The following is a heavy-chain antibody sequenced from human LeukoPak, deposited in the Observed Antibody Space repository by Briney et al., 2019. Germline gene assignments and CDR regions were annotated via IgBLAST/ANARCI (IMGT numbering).Heavy chain of an antibody. J-gene: IGHJ4*02. V-gene: IGHV3-66*04. D-gene: IGHD6-13*01. CDR1: EFIVSKFY. CDR3: ARHLRAHSSSLFFDY. Sequence: GGSLRLSCAAAEFIVSKFYMSWVRQAPGKGLEWVADIYVGGTTDYADSVKGRFTTSRDNAKNSLYLQMNGLRAEDTAVYYCARHLRAHSSSLFFDYWGQGTLVTVSS. CDR2: IYVGGTT.